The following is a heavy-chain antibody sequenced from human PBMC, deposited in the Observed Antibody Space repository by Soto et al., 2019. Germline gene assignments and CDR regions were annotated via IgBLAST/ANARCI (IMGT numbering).Heavy chain of an antibody. J-gene: IGHJ3*02. D-gene: IGHD6-13*01. CDR1: GFTFRSYA. CDR3: ARPSIAAAATGGAFDI. CDR2: ILYDGSDK. V-gene: IGHV3-30-3*01. Sequence: GGSLRLSCAASGFTFRSYAMHWVRQAPGKGLEWVAVILYDGSDKYYADSVKGRFTISRDNSKNTLYLQMNSLRAEDTAVYYCARPSIAAAATGGAFDIWGPGTMVTVSS.